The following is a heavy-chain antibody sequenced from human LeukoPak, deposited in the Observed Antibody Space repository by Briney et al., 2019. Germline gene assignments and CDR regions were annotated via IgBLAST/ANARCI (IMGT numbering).Heavy chain of an antibody. J-gene: IGHJ4*02. Sequence: SETLSLTCAVYGESFSGYYWSWIRQPPGKGLEWIGEINHSGSTNYNPSLKSRVTISGDTSKNQFSLKLSSVTAADTAVYYCASRVDQDMDTTYSFDYWGQGTLVTVSS. CDR2: INHSGST. CDR3: ASRVDQDMDTTYSFDY. V-gene: IGHV4-34*01. CDR1: GESFSGYY. D-gene: IGHD5-24*01.